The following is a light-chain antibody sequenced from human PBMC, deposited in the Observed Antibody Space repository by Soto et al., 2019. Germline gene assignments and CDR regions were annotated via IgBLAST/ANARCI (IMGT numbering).Light chain of an antibody. J-gene: IGKJ1*01. V-gene: IGKV3-20*01. CDR1: QTVRNNY. CDR3: QQYGSSPTT. Sequence: ELVLPQSPGTLSLSPGERATLSCSASQTVRNNYLAWYQQKPGQAPRLLIYDASSRATGIPDRFSGGVSGTDFTLTISRLEPEDGAVYHGQQYGSSPTTFGQGTKVDIK. CDR2: DAS.